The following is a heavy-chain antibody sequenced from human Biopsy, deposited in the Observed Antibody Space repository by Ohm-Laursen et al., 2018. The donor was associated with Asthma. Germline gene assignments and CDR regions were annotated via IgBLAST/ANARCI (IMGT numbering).Heavy chain of an antibody. CDR3: ARIPRRSGSYFVDY. CDR1: RGSLRVYV. D-gene: IGHD3-22*01. J-gene: IGHJ4*02. CDR2: IHHSGTS. V-gene: IGHV4-34*09. Sequence: TLSLTCGVYRGSLRVYVWSWIRQPPGKGLEWIGYIHHSGTSYFNPSLKSRVSFSRDTSKNQFSLRLSSVTAADTAMYYCARIPRRSGSYFVDYWGQGTLVTASS.